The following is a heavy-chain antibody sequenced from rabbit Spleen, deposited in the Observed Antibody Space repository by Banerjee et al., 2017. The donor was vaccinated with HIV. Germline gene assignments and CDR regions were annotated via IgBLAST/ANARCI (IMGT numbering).Heavy chain of an antibody. CDR3: ARAPYVDYGYGNL. CDR1: GFSFSSSYY. V-gene: IGHV1S45*01. J-gene: IGHJ4*01. Sequence: QEQLVESGGGLVQPEGSLTLTCTASGFSFSSSYYMCWVRQAPGKGLEWIACIYVGSRSKTYYASWAKGRFTISKTSSTTVTLQMTSLTAADTATYFCARAPYVDYGYGNLWGPGTLVTVS. D-gene: IGHD6-1*01. CDR2: IYVGSRSKT.